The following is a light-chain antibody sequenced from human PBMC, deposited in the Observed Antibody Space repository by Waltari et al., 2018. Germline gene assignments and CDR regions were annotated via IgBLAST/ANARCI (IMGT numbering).Light chain of an antibody. CDR2: ATS. V-gene: IGKV1-39*01. CDR1: QSVTTY. CDR3: QQSRTAPLT. Sequence: DIQMTQSPSSLSASVGDRVTITCRASQSVTTYLNWYQQKPGKAPTLLISATSILQSGFPSRFSGSGSGTDFTLTISSLQPEDFATYYCQQSRTAPLTFGGGTKVEIK. J-gene: IGKJ4*01.